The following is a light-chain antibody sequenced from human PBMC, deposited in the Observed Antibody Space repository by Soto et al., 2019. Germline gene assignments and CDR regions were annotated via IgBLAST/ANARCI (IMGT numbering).Light chain of an antibody. CDR2: DVS. Sequence: QSVLTQPASVSGSPGQSITISCTGTSSDVGRYNYVSWYQQHPGKAPKLMIYDVSNRPSGVSNRFSGSKSGNTASLTISGLQAEDEADYYCSSYTSSSTLVFGGGTKVTVL. J-gene: IGLJ2*01. V-gene: IGLV2-14*01. CDR3: SSYTSSSTLV. CDR1: SSDVGRYNY.